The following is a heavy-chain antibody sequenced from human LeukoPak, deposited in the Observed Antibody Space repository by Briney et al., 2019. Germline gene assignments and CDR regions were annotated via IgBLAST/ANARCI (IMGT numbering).Heavy chain of an antibody. CDR1: GGSFSGYY. V-gene: IGHV4-34*01. CDR3: TRVPTGYRYFDL. D-gene: IGHD2-8*02. Sequence: NPSETLSLTCAVYGGSFSGYYWSWIRQPPGKGLEWIGEIHHRGATNYNPSLESRVTISVDTSKIQFSLKLSSVTAADTAVYYCTRVPTGYRYFDLWGRGTLVTVSS. CDR2: IHHRGAT. J-gene: IGHJ2*01.